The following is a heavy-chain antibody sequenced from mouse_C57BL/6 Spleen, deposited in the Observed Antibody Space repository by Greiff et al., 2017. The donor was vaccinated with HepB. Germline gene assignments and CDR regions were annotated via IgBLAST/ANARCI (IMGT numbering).Heavy chain of an antibody. J-gene: IGHJ1*03. CDR2: INPNNGGS. V-gene: IGHV1-53*01. Sequence: QVQLQQPGPELVKPGASVKLSCKASGYTFTSYWMHWVKQRPGQGLEWIGNINPNNGGSNYNEKFKNKATLTVDKSSSTTYMQLSSLTSEDSAVYFCARSGVYGSSLYWYFDVWGTGTTVTVSS. CDR1: GYTFTSYW. CDR3: ARSGVYGSSLYWYFDV. D-gene: IGHD1-1*01.